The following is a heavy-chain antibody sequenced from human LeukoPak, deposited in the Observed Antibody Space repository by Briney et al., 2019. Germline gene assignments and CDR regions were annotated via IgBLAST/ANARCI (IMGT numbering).Heavy chain of an antibody. CDR3: ARVGRIVMAFDY. CDR2: IYHSGST. CDR1: GGSISSGGYS. D-gene: IGHD3-10*01. Sequence: SQTLSLTCAVSGGSISSGGYSWSWIRQPPGKGLEWIGYIYHSGSTYYNPSLKSRVTISVDRSKNQFSLKLSSVTAADTAVYYCARVGRIVMAFDYWGQGTLVTVSS. V-gene: IGHV4-30-2*01. J-gene: IGHJ4*02.